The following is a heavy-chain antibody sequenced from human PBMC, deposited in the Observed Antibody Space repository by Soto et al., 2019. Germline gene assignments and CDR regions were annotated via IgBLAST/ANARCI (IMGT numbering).Heavy chain of an antibody. J-gene: IGHJ4*02. V-gene: IGHV5-51*01. CDR3: ARREGSIAAAGTRFDY. CDR2: IYPGDSDT. D-gene: IGHD6-13*01. Sequence: GESLKISCKGSGYSFTSYRIGWVRQMPGKGLEWMGIIYPGDSDTRYSPSFQGQVTISADKSISTAYLQWSSLKASDNAMYYCARREGSIAAAGTRFDYGGQEPLVTVSS. CDR1: GYSFTSYR.